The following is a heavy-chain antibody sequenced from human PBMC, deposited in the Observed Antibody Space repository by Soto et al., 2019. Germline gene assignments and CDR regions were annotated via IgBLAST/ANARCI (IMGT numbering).Heavy chain of an antibody. D-gene: IGHD6-6*01. Sequence: SETLSLTCTVSGGSISSGDYYWSWIRQPPGKGLEWIGYIYYSGSTYYNPSLKSRVTISVDTSKNQFSLKLSSVTAADTAVYYCARERGRSIAARPYNWCDPWGQGTLVTVSS. CDR3: ARERGRSIAARPYNWCDP. CDR1: GGSISSGDYY. J-gene: IGHJ5*02. CDR2: IYYSGST. V-gene: IGHV4-30-4*01.